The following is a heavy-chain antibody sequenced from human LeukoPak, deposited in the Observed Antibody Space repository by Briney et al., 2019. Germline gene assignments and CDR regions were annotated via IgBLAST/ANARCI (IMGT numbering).Heavy chain of an antibody. CDR2: IYYSGST. CDR3: ARLSRYGMDV. CDR1: GGSISSSSYY. D-gene: IGHD2-2*01. V-gene: IGHV4-39*07. J-gene: IGHJ6*02. Sequence: PSETLSLTCTVSGGSISSSSYYWGWIRQPPGKGLEWIGSIYYSGSTYYNPSLKSRVTISVDTSKNQFSLKLSSVTAADTAVYYCARLSRYGMDVWGQGTTVTVSS.